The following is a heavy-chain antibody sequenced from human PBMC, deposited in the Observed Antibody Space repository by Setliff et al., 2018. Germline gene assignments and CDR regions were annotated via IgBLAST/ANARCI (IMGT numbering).Heavy chain of an antibody. J-gene: IGHJ4*02. CDR3: SRLVRFCTRTSCQRLSGDDY. V-gene: IGHV1-69*06. CDR2: IIPLLETA. Sequence: SVKVSCKASGDTFSTYALSWVRQAPGQGLEWMGGIIPLLETAKYAQKFQGRVTITADKSTSTGYMELSSLRPDDTAIYFCSRLVRFCTRTSCQRLSGDDYWGQGTLVTVSS. D-gene: IGHD2-2*01. CDR1: GDTFSTYA.